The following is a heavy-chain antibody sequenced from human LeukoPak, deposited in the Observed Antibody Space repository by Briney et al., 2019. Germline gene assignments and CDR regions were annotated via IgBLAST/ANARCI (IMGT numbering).Heavy chain of an antibody. J-gene: IGHJ6*03. D-gene: IGHD3-10*01. V-gene: IGHV1-69*05. Sequence: GSSVKVSCKASGGTFSSYAISWVRQAPGQGLGWMGGIIPIFGTANYAQKFQGRVTMTRNTSISTAYMELSSLRSEDTAVYYCARTYGSGSYFHYYYYMDVWGKGTTVTISS. CDR3: ARTYGSGSYFHYYYYMDV. CDR2: IIPIFGTA. CDR1: GGTFSSYA.